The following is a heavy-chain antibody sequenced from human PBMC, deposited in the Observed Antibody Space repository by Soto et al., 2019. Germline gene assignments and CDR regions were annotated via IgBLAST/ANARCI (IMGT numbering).Heavy chain of an antibody. CDR3: ARDSSGSYGQNDAFDI. CDR2: INAGNGNT. V-gene: IGHV1-3*05. J-gene: IGHJ3*02. CDR1: GYTFTSYA. D-gene: IGHD1-26*01. Sequence: QVQLVQSGAEEKKPGASVKVSCKASGYTFTSYAMHWVRQAPGQRLERMGWINAGNGNTKYSQKFQGRVTITRDTSASTAYMELSSLRSEDTAVYYCARDSSGSYGQNDAFDIWGQGTMVTVSS.